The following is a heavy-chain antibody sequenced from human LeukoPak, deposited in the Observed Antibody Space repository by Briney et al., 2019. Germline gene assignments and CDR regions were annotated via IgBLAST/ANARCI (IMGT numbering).Heavy chain of an antibody. Sequence: AASVKVSCKASGYTFTNFDINWVRQAPGQGLEWMGWMNPVSGNAGSAQKFQGRVTLTRDTSISTAYMELSSLTSDDTAVYYCARAPMGTAALYWGQGTLVTVSS. CDR2: MNPVSGNA. J-gene: IGHJ4*02. D-gene: IGHD2-2*01. V-gene: IGHV1-8*01. CDR3: ARAPMGTAALY. CDR1: GYTFTNFD.